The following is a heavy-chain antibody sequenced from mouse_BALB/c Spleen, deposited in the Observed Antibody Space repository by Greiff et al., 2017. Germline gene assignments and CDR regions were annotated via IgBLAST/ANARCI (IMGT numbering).Heavy chain of an antibody. D-gene: IGHD2-4*01. CDR1: GYTFTDYN. Sequence: EVQLQESGPELVKPGASVKIPCKASGYTFTDYNMDWVKQSHGKSLEWIGDINPNNGGTIYNQKFKGKATLTVDKSSSTAYMELRSLTSEDTAVYYWAREEGYDYDGYYFGYWGQGTTLTVSS. V-gene: IGHV1-18*01. CDR3: AREEGYDYDGYYFGY. J-gene: IGHJ2*01. CDR2: INPNNGGT.